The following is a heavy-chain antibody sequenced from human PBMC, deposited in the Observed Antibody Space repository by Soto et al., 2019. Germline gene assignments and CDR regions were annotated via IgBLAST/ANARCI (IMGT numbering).Heavy chain of an antibody. J-gene: IGHJ3*02. V-gene: IGHV4-34*01. Sequence: SETLSLTCAVYAWSFSGYYWSWIRQPPGKGLECIGEINHSGSTNYNPSLKSRVTISVDTSKNQFSLKLSSVTAADTAFYYCARGATTGAHDAFDIWGQGTMVTVSS. CDR2: INHSGST. CDR1: AWSFSGYY. D-gene: IGHD4-17*01. CDR3: ARGATTGAHDAFDI.